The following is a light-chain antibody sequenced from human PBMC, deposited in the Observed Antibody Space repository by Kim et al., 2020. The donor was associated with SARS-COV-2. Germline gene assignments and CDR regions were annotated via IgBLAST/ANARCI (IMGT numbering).Light chain of an antibody. J-gene: IGKJ4*01. V-gene: IGKV3-11*01. Sequence: SLAPGERATLSCRASQSISSDLAWYQQIPGQAPRLLIWDASNRATGTPARFSGSGSGTDFTLTITSLEREDFAVYYCLQRHDWPLTFGGGTKLEI. CDR3: LQRHDWPLT. CDR1: QSISSD. CDR2: DAS.